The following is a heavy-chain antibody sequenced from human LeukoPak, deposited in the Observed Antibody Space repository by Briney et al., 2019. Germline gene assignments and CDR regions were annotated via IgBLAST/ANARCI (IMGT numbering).Heavy chain of an antibody. D-gene: IGHD2-21*01. CDR3: ARLSRRGGEPSFDY. CDR1: GYTFTGYY. V-gene: IGHV1-2*02. Sequence: GASVKVSCKASGYTFTGYYMHWVRQAPGQGLEWMGWINPNSGGTNYAQKFQGRVTMTRDTSISTAYMELSRLRSDDTAVYYCARLSRRGGEPSFDYWGQGTLVTVSS. CDR2: INPNSGGT. J-gene: IGHJ4*02.